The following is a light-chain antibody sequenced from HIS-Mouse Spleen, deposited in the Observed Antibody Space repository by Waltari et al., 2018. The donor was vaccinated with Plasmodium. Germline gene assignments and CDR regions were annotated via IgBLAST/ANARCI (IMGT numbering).Light chain of an antibody. J-gene: IGKJ2*01. CDR2: AAS. Sequence: AIWMTQSPSLLSASTGGRVTSSCRMSQGISSYSAWYQQKPGKAPELLIYAASTLQSGVPSRFSGSGSGTDFTLTISCLQSEDFATYYCQQYYSFPYTFGQGTKLEIK. CDR3: QQYYSFPYT. V-gene: IGKV1D-8*02. CDR1: QGISSY.